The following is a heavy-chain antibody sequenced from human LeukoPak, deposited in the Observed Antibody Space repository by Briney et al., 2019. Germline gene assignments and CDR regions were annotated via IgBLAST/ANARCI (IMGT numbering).Heavy chain of an antibody. D-gene: IGHD2-2*01. Sequence: SETLSLTCTVSGGSVSSGSYYWSWIRQPPGKGLEWIGYIYYSGSTNYNPSLKSRVTISVDTSKNQFSLKLSSVTAADTAVYYCARECGPAAMFDYWGQGTLVTVSS. CDR2: IYYSGST. V-gene: IGHV4-61*01. CDR1: GGSVSSGSYY. J-gene: IGHJ4*02. CDR3: ARECGPAAMFDY.